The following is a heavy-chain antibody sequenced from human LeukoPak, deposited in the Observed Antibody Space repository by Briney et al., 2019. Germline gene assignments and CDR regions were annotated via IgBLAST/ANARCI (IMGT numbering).Heavy chain of an antibody. J-gene: IGHJ6*02. CDR1: GGSFSGYY. V-gene: IGHV4-34*01. CDR2: INHSGST. D-gene: IGHD2-2*01. Sequence: SETLSLTSAVSGGSFSGYYWSWIRQPPGQGLEWIGEINHSGSTNYNPSLKSRVTISVDTSKNQFSLKLSSVTAADTAVYYCARALTPLDIVVVPAASPGGMDVWGQGTTVTVSS. CDR3: ARALTPLDIVVVPAASPGGMDV.